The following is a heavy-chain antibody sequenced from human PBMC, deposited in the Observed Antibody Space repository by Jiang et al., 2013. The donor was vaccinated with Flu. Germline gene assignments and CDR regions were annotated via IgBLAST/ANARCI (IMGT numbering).Heavy chain of an antibody. J-gene: IGHJ5*02. D-gene: IGHD3-3*01. CDR2: INHSGST. V-gene: IGHV4-34*01. Sequence: GPGLVKPSETLSLTCAVYGGSFSGYYWSWIRQPPGKGLEWIGEINHSGSTNYNPSLKSRVTISVDTSKNQFSLKLSSVTAADTAVYYCARARATIFGVVIGGNWFDPWGQGTLVTVSS. CDR3: ARARATIFGVVIGGNWFDP. CDR1: GGSFSGYY.